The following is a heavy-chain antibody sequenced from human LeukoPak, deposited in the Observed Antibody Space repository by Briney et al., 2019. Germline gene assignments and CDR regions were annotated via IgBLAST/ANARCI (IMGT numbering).Heavy chain of an antibody. Sequence: SETLSLTCNVSGGSISSTSYYWGWIRQPPGKGLEWLGEIYYSGTANYNPSLGSRVTISVDKSKNQLSLRLSSVTAADTAVYYCARHDFFAFDIWGQGTMVTVSS. V-gene: IGHV4-39*07. J-gene: IGHJ3*02. D-gene: IGHD2-21*02. CDR3: ARHDFFAFDI. CDR1: GGSISSTSYY. CDR2: IYYSGTA.